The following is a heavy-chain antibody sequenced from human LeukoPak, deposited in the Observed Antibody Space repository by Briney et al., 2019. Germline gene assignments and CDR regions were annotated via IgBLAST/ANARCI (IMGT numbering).Heavy chain of an antibody. Sequence: ASVKVSCKASGGTFSSYAISWVRQAPGQGLEWMGRIIPIFGTANYAQKFQGRVTITTDESTSTAYMELSSLRSEDTAVYYCARAPRSASYMDVWGKGTTVTISS. CDR1: GGTFSSYA. CDR3: ARAPRSASYMDV. J-gene: IGHJ6*03. V-gene: IGHV1-69*05. CDR2: IIPIFGTA. D-gene: IGHD3-3*01.